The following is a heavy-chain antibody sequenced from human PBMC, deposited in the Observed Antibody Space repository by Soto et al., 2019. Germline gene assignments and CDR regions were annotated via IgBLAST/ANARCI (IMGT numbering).Heavy chain of an antibody. CDR3: ARHVDFTRRCCILCRFDP. J-gene: IGHJ5*02. CDR1: RGSIDNVYW. V-gene: IGHV4-4*02. CDR2: TSHDGVT. D-gene: IGHD3-22*01. Sequence: QVQLQESGPRLVKPSWTLSLTCAVSRGSIDNVYWWSWFRQSPGTGLEWIGETSHDGVTNYNPSLEGRVTISIDKSKNQFYLDLNSVTAADTAMYDWARHVDFTRRCCILCRFDPWGPGTLVTVSS.